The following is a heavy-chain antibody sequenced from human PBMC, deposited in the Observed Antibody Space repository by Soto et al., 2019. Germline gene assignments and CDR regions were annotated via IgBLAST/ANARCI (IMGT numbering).Heavy chain of an antibody. J-gene: IGHJ6*01. CDR3: ARGRGEEDYYYYYGVDV. V-gene: IGHV1-2*04. CDR1: GYTFTGYY. Sequence: ASVKVSCKASGYTFTGYYMHWVRQAPGQGLEWMGWINPNSGGTNYAQKFQGWVTMTRDTSISTAYMELSRLRSDDTAVYYCARGRGEEDYYYYYGVDVWGQGTTVSVSS. CDR2: INPNSGGT.